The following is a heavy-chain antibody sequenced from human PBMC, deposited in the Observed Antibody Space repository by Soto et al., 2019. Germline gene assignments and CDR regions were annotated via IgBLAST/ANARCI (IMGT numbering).Heavy chain of an antibody. CDR2: TRNKANTYTT. CDR3: ARAIGDYYYYYMDV. CDR1: GFMFNDHY. J-gene: IGHJ6*03. V-gene: IGHV3-72*01. D-gene: IGHD3-22*01. Sequence: GGSLRLSCAASGFMFNDHYMDWVRQAPGKGLEWVGRTRNKANTYTTEYAASVKGRFTISRDDSKNSLHLQMNSLKTEDTAVYYCARAIGDYYYYYMDVWGKGTTVTVSS.